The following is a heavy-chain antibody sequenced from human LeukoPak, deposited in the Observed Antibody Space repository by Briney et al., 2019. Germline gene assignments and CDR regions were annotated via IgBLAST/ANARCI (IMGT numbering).Heavy chain of an antibody. CDR2: INPNRGGT. J-gene: IGHJ4*02. CDR1: GYTFTGYY. CDR3: ARDGVSYYYDSSGYYYDYYFDY. D-gene: IGHD3-22*01. Sequence: ASEKVSCKASGYTFTGYYMHWVRQAPGQGLEWMGWINPNRGGTNYAQHFQGRVNMTRDTSISTAYMELSRPRSDDTAVYYCARDGVSYYYDSSGYYYDYYFDYWGQGTLVSVSS. V-gene: IGHV1-2*02.